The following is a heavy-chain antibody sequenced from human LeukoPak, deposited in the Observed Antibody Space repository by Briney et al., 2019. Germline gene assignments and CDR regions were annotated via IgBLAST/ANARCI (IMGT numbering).Heavy chain of an antibody. CDR3: ATCGYSYGRGARGPYYYYMGV. V-gene: IGHV1-69*05. Sequence: AASVKVSCKASGGTFSSYAISWVRQAPGQGLEWMGGIIPIFGTANYAQKFQGRVTITTDESTSTAYMELSSLRSEDTAVYYCATCGYSYGRGARGPYYYYMGVWGKGTTVTVSS. D-gene: IGHD5-18*01. J-gene: IGHJ6*03. CDR1: GGTFSSYA. CDR2: IIPIFGTA.